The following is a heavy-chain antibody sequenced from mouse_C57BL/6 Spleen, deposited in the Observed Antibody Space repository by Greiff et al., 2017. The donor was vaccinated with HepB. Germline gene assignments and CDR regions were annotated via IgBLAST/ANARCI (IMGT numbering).Heavy chain of an antibody. CDR3: TRATIVTSYYYAMDY. Sequence: EVQVVESGEGLVKPGGSLKLSCAASGFTLSSYAMSWVRQTPEKRLEWVAYISSGGDYIYYADTVKGRFTISRDNARNTLYLQMSSLKSEDTAMYYCTRATIVTSYYYAMDYWGQGTSVTVSS. J-gene: IGHJ4*01. CDR1: GFTLSSYA. CDR2: ISSGGDYI. D-gene: IGHD2-5*01. V-gene: IGHV5-9-1*02.